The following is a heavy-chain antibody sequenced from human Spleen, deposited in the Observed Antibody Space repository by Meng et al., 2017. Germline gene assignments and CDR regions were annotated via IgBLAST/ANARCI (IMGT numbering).Heavy chain of an antibody. D-gene: IGHD4-11*01. J-gene: IGHJ4*02. CDR3: TRGPTTMAHDFDY. Sequence: QVQLQLWGAALLKPSETLSLTGVFSGGSFSDYYWSLIRQPPGKGLEWIGEINHSGSTNYNPSLKSRVTISVDTSKKQFSLKLSSVTAADSAVYYCTRGPTTMAHDFDYWGQGTLVTVSS. CDR1: GGSFSDYY. CDR2: INHSGST. V-gene: IGHV4-34*01.